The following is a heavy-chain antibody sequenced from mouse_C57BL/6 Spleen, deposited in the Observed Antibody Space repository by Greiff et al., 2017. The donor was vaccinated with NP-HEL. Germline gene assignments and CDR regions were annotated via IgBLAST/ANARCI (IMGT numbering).Heavy chain of an antibody. D-gene: IGHD1-1*01. V-gene: IGHV5-9-1*02. Sequence: EVQLVESGEGLVKPGGSLKLSCAASGFTFSSYAMSWVRQTPEKRLEWVAYISSGGDYISYADTVKGRFTISRDNARNTLYLQMSSLKSEDTAMYYCTRDTNTVVLYYYAMDYWGQGTSVTVSS. J-gene: IGHJ4*01. CDR3: TRDTNTVVLYYYAMDY. CDR2: ISSGGDYI. CDR1: GFTFSSYA.